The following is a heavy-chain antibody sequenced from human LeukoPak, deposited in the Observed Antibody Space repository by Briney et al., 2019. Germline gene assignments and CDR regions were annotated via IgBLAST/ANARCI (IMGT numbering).Heavy chain of an antibody. CDR3: ASTGDSSGYYPRGPFDY. D-gene: IGHD3-22*01. J-gene: IGHJ4*02. CDR1: GFTFSSYA. CDR2: ISGSGGST. V-gene: IGHV3-23*01. Sequence: GGSLRLSCAASGFTFSSYAMSWVRQAPGKGLEWVSAISGSGGSTYYADSVKGRFTISRDNSKNTLYLQMNSLRAEDTAVYYCASTGDSSGYYPRGPFDYWGQGTLVTVSS.